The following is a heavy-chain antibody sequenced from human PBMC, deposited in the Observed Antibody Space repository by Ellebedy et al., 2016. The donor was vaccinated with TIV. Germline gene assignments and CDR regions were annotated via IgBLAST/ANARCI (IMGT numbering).Heavy chain of an antibody. D-gene: IGHD6-13*01. CDR2: ISSSSSYI. CDR3: AKDTGYSKSYGMDV. Sequence: GGSLRLXXAASGFTFSSYSMNWVRQAPGKGLEWVSSISSSSSYIYYADSVKGRFTISRDNAKNSLYLQMNSLRAEDTALYYCAKDTGYSKSYGMDVWGQGTTVTVSS. CDR1: GFTFSSYS. V-gene: IGHV3-21*04. J-gene: IGHJ6*02.